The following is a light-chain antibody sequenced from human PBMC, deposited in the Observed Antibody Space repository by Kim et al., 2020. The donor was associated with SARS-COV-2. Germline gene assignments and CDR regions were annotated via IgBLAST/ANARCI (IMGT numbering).Light chain of an antibody. J-gene: IGKJ2*01. V-gene: IGKV3-20*01. Sequence: SQGERATLSCRASQSVGSSYLAWYEQKPGQAPRLLIYGASSRATGIPDRFSGSGSGTDFTLTISRLEPEDFAVYYCQQYGSSPPVTFGQGTKLEI. CDR2: GAS. CDR1: QSVGSSY. CDR3: QQYGSSPPVT.